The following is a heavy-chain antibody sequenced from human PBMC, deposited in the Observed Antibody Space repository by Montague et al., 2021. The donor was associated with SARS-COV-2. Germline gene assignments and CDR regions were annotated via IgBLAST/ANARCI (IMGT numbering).Heavy chain of an antibody. Sequence: CAISGDSVSTNSRTWNWVRLSPSRGLEWLGRTYYRYEWYSDYSVSVKSRISINPDTSKNQFSLQLNSVTPEDTAVYYCAIAERGSCGDGNCYQYFFNYWGQGTMVTVSS. CDR2: TYYRYEWYS. CDR1: GDSVSTNSRT. CDR3: AIAERGSCGDGNCYQYFFNY. D-gene: IGHD2-15*01. V-gene: IGHV6-1*01. J-gene: IGHJ4*02.